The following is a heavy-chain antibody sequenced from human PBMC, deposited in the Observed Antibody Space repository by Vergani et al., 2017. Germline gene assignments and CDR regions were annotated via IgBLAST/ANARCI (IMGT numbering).Heavy chain of an antibody. D-gene: IGHD3-10*01. CDR1: GFTFSSYA. Sequence: EVQLVESGGGLVQPGGSLRLSCAASGFTFSSYAMSWVRQAPGKGLEWVSAISGSGGSTYYADSVKGRFTISRDNSMNTLYLQMNSLRAEDTAVYYCAKDVLLWCGELSVSPFDIWGQGTMVTVSS. V-gene: IGHV3-23*04. J-gene: IGHJ3*02. CDR3: AKDVLLWCGELSVSPFDI. CDR2: ISGSGGST.